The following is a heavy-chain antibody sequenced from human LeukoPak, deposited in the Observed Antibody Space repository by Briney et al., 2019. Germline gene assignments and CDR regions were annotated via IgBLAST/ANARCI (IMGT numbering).Heavy chain of an antibody. Sequence: PGGSLRLSCAASGFTFSSYGMSWVRPAPGKGLEWVSAISGSGGSTYYADSVRGRFTISRDNSKNTLYLQMNSLRAEDTAVYYCAKIVPYYDILTGYFDYWGQGTLVTVSS. CDR2: ISGSGGST. V-gene: IGHV3-23*01. CDR1: GFTFSSYG. CDR3: AKIVPYYDILTGYFDY. D-gene: IGHD3-9*01. J-gene: IGHJ4*02.